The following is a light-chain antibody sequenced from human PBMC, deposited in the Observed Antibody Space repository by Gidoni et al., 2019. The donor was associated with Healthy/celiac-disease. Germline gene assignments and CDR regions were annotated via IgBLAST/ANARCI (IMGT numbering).Light chain of an antibody. Sequence: EIVLTQFPGTLSVSPGERATLFCRATQTVSANFLAWYQQKLGQPPTLLIYDASRRATGVPDRFSGSGSGTDFSLTINRLQTEDSALYYCQQYGAPPLTFGGGTRVEI. CDR1: QTVSANF. CDR3: QQYGAPPLT. CDR2: DAS. J-gene: IGKJ4*01. V-gene: IGKV3-20*01.